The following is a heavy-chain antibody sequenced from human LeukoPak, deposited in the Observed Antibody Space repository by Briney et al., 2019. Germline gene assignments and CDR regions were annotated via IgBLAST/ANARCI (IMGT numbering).Heavy chain of an antibody. Sequence: PGGSLRLSCPASGFTFSSYAMSWLRQAPGKGLEWVSAISGSGGSTYYPASVKGRFTTSRENSKNTLYLQMNSLRAEETAVYYCAKEAGSSTSCYVGYYYYYCGMDVWGQGTTVTVSS. CDR2: ISGSGGST. CDR3: AKEAGSSTSCYVGYYYYYCGMDV. J-gene: IGHJ6*02. V-gene: IGHV3-23*01. D-gene: IGHD2-2*01. CDR1: GFTFSSYA.